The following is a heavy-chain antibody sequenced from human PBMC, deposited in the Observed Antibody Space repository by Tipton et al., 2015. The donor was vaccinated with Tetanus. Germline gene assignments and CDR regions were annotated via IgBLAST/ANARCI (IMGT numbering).Heavy chain of an antibody. J-gene: IGHJ5*02. CDR3: ARATSTGPAYNWFDP. CDR2: IFHSGST. D-gene: IGHD2-8*02. V-gene: IGHV4-61*05. Sequence: SGASISDKKYYWGWIRQAPGKGLEWIAYIFHSGSTNYSPSLKSRVAISMDTSKNQISLKLTSVTAADTAVYYCARATSTGPAYNWFDPWGQGTLVTVSS. CDR1: GASISDKKYY.